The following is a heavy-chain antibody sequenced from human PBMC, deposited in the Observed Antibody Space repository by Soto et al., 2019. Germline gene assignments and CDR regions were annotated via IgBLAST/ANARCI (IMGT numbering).Heavy chain of an antibody. D-gene: IGHD6-19*01. CDR1: GFTFSSYS. CDR2: ISISSNYV. Sequence: GGSLRLSCAASGFTFSSYSMNWVRQAPGKGLEWVSSISISSNYVYYADSVKGRFTISRDNAKNSVYLQMNSLRAEDTAVYSCARAGNSIGRDAFDIWGHGTMVTVSS. J-gene: IGHJ3*02. V-gene: IGHV3-21*04. CDR3: ARAGNSIGRDAFDI.